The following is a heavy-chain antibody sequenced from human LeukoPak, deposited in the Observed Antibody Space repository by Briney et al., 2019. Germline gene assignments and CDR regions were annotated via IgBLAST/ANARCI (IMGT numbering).Heavy chain of an antibody. J-gene: IGHJ4*02. CDR2: INSDGSST. V-gene: IGHV3-74*01. CDR3: ARGTGYRVFDY. CDR1: GFTFSSYW. Sequence: GGSLRLSCAASGFTFSSYWMHWVRQAPGKGLVWVSRINSDGSSTSYADSVKGRFTISRDNAKNTLYLQMSSLRADDTAVYYCARGTGYRVFDYWGQGTLVTVSS. D-gene: IGHD3-9*01.